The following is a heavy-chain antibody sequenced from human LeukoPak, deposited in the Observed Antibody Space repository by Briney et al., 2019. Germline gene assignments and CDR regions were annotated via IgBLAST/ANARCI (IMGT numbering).Heavy chain of an antibody. D-gene: IGHD3-22*01. J-gene: IGHJ4*02. CDR3: TTTHSSGFDH. V-gene: IGHV3-15*07. Sequence: GGSLRLSCAASGSIISNGWMNWVRQAPGKGPEWVGRVKSKNDGGTIEYGGTVKGRFTISRDDSKNTMYLQMNNLKSEDTGMYYCTTTHSSGFDHWGQGVLVIVSS. CDR1: GSIISNGW. CDR2: VKSKNDGGTI.